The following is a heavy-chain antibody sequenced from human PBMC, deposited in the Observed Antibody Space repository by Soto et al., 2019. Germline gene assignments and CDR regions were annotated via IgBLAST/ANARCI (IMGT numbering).Heavy chain of an antibody. CDR3: GREVEYSYSSINNWFDP. Sequence: QVQLVQSGAEVKKPGSSVKVSCKASGGTFSSYAISWVRQAPGQGLEWMGGIIPIFGTANYAQKYQGRVTITADESTSTAYMELSSPRSEDTAGYYCGREVEYSYSSINNWFDPWGQGTLVTVSS. CDR2: IIPIFGTA. J-gene: IGHJ5*02. CDR1: GGTFSSYA. V-gene: IGHV1-69*01. D-gene: IGHD6-19*01.